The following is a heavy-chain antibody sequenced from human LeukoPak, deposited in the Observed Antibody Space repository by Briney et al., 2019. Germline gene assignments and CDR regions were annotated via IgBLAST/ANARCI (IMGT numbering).Heavy chain of an antibody. CDR3: TRGPGYSWNDADGGY. Sequence: PGGSLRLSCVVSGFTVTSNYMTWVRQAPGKGLEWLSVIYVGGNTFYADSVKGRFTISRDNSKNTLYLQMNSLRGDDTAVYYCTRGPGYSWNDADGGYWGQGTLVTVSS. CDR1: GFTVTSNY. D-gene: IGHD1-1*01. V-gene: IGHV3-66*01. J-gene: IGHJ4*02. CDR2: IYVGGNT.